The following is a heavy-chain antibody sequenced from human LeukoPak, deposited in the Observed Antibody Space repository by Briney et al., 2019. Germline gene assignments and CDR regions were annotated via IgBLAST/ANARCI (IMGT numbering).Heavy chain of an antibody. CDR2: ITGSGRDT. Sequence: GGSLRLSCAASGFTFSSYTLSWVRQAPGKGLEWVSGITGSGRDTYYAESVKGRFTISRDNSKNTLYLQMNSLRAEDTAVYYCAKSSGSSGYYYVGDYWGQGTLVTVSS. V-gene: IGHV3-23*01. J-gene: IGHJ4*02. D-gene: IGHD3-22*01. CDR1: GFTFSSYT. CDR3: AKSSGSSGYYYVGDY.